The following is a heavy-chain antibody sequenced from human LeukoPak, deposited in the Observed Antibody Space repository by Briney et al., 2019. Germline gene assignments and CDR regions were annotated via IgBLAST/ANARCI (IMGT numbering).Heavy chain of an antibody. V-gene: IGHV3-23*01. Sequence: GGSLRLSCAASGFTFSSFPMSWVRQAPGKGLEWVSSISGSGGNTYYADSVKGRFTISRDNSKNTLYLQMNSLRAEDTAVYYCAKAGPIGYCSSTSCYEGGTFDYWGQGTLVTVSS. CDR3: AKAGPIGYCSSTSCYEGGTFDY. CDR1: GFTFSSFP. J-gene: IGHJ4*02. D-gene: IGHD2-2*01. CDR2: ISGSGGNT.